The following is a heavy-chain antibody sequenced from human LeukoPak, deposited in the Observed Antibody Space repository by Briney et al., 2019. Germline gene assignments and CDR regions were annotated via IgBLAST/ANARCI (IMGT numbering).Heavy chain of an antibody. J-gene: IGHJ5*02. CDR1: GGSISSGDYY. D-gene: IGHD3-3*01. Sequence: PSETLSLTCTVSGGSISSGDYYWSWIRQPPGKGLEWIGYIYYSGSTYYNPSLKSRVTISVDTSKNQFSLKLTSVTAADTAVYYCAREGGVLRFLEVWFDPWGQGTLVTVSS. CDR2: IYYSGST. CDR3: AREGGVLRFLEVWFDP. V-gene: IGHV4-30-4*08.